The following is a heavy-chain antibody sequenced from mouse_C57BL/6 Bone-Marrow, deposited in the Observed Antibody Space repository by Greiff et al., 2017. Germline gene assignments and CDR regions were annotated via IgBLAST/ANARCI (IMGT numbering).Heavy chain of an antibody. V-gene: IGHV1-82*01. CDR2: IYPGDGDT. Sequence: VQLQQSGPELVKPGASVKISCTASGYAFSSSWMNWVKQRPGKGLEWIGRIYPGDGDTNYNGKFKGKATLTADKSSSTAYMQLSSRTSEDSAVYFCAREWDYDGLDYWGQGTTLTVSS. CDR1: GYAFSSSW. J-gene: IGHJ2*01. CDR3: AREWDYDGLDY. D-gene: IGHD2-4*01.